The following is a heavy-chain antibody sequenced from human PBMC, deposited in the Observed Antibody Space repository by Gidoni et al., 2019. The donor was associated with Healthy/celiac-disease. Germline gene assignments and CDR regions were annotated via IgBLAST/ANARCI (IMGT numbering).Heavy chain of an antibody. CDR2: ISYDGSNK. D-gene: IGHD3-16*01. CDR1: GFTFRSYA. V-gene: IGHV3-30*04. J-gene: IGHJ6*02. Sequence: QVQLVASGGGGVQPGRSLRLSCAASGFTFRSYAMHWVRQAPGKGLEWVAVISYDGSNKYSADSVKGRFTISRDNSKNTLYLQMNSLRAEDTAVYYCARENQGGGAIYYYYGMDVWGHGTTVTVSS. CDR3: ARENQGGGAIYYYYGMDV.